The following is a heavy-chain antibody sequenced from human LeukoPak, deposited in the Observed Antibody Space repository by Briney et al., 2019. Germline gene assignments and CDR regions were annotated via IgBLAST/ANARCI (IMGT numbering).Heavy chain of an antibody. CDR3: ARGEVYDILIGDPIFYSGMDV. V-gene: IGHV3-23*01. CDR1: GFTFSSYV. J-gene: IGHJ6*02. Sequence: GGSLRLSCAASGFTFSSYVMSWVRQAPGKGLEWVSAITGAGGGTNYADSVKGRFTISRDNSKNTLYLQMNSLRAEDTAVYYCARGEVYDILIGDPIFYSGMDVWGQGTTVTVSS. CDR2: ITGAGGGT. D-gene: IGHD3-9*01.